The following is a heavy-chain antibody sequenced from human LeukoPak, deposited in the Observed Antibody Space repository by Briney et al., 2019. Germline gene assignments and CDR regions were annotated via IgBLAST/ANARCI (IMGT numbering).Heavy chain of an antibody. Sequence: GESLKISCKGSGYSFTTNWIGWVRQMPGKGLEWMGIIYPGGSDTRYSPSFQGQVTISADKSISTAYLQWSSLKASDTAIYYCARSNGVGATQYWGQGTLVTVSS. CDR2: IYPGGSDT. V-gene: IGHV5-51*01. CDR1: GYSFTTNW. D-gene: IGHD1-26*01. CDR3: ARSNGVGATQY. J-gene: IGHJ4*02.